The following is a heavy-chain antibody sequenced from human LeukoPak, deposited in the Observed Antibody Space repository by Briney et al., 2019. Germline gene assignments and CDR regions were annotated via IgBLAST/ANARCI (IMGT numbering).Heavy chain of an antibody. V-gene: IGHV3-11*05. Sequence: GGSLRLSCAASGFTFSDYFMSWIRQAPGKGLEWVSYISSSSSYTNYADSVKGRFTISRDNSKNTLSLQLNSLRAEDTAVYNCAKDATRTSGWYYFDYWGQGTLVTVSS. D-gene: IGHD6-19*01. CDR2: ISSSSSYT. J-gene: IGHJ4*02. CDR1: GFTFSDYF. CDR3: AKDATRTSGWYYFDY.